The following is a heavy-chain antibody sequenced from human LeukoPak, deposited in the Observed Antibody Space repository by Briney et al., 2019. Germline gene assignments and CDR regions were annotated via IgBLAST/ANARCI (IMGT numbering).Heavy chain of an antibody. CDR2: IDPSDSYT. Sequence: GESLKISCKGSGYSFTSYWISWVRQMPGKGLEWMGRIDPSDSYTNYSPSFQGHVTISADRSISTAYLQWSSLKASDTAMYHCARDGYISWFDPWGQGTLVTVSS. D-gene: IGHD5-24*01. CDR3: ARDGYISWFDP. V-gene: IGHV5-10-1*01. J-gene: IGHJ5*02. CDR1: GYSFTSYW.